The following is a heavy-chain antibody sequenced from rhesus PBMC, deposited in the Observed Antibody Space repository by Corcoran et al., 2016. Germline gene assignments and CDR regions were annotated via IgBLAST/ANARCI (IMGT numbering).Heavy chain of an antibody. CDR1: GYTFTDYY. D-gene: IGHD3-34*01. V-gene: IGHV1-111*02. J-gene: IGHJ5-1*01. Sequence: EVQLVQSGAEVKKPGASVTLSCKASGYTFTDYYLNWVRQAPGKRLEWMGRVDPDDGEATHAPKFQDRGTITADTSTDTAYMELSSLRSEDTAGYYCATDRWGDPYNGFDVWGPGVLVTVSA. CDR2: VDPDDGEA. CDR3: ATDRWGDPYNGFDV.